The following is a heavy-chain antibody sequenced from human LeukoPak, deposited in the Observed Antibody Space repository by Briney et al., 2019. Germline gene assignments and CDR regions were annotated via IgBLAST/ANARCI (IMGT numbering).Heavy chain of an antibody. Sequence: ASVKVSCKASGYTFTSYGISWVRQAPGQGLEWMGWISAYNGNTNYVQKLQGRVTMTTDTSTSTAYMELRSLRSDDTAVYYCARVVDGSGSYYSHYYYYYMDVWGKGTTVTISS. CDR3: ARVVDGSGSYYSHYYYYYMDV. J-gene: IGHJ6*03. V-gene: IGHV1-18*01. CDR1: GYTFTSYG. D-gene: IGHD3-10*01. CDR2: ISAYNGNT.